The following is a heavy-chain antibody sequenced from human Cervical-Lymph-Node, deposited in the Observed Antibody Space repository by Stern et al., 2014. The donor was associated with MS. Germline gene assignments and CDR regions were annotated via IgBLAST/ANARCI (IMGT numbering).Heavy chain of an antibody. CDR1: GDSISGYY. J-gene: IGHJ4*02. CDR3: ARWGSTVTFRTFDF. Sequence: QVQLVESGPGLVKPSETLSLTCAVSGDSISGYYWNWIRQSPGQGLEWIGYIYYSGSTNFNPSLKSRITMSVDTSKNQFSLKLNSVTAADTAVYYCARWGSTVTFRTFDFWGQGTLVTVSS. V-gene: IGHV4-59*01. D-gene: IGHD4-17*01. CDR2: IYYSGST.